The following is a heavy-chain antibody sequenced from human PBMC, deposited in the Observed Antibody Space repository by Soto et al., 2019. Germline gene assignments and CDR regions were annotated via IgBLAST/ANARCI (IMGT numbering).Heavy chain of an antibody. CDR3: ATALRYYYDSSGYYYGPDY. CDR2: ISYDGSNK. D-gene: IGHD3-22*01. V-gene: IGHV3-30-3*01. J-gene: IGHJ4*02. CDR1: GFTFSSYA. Sequence: QVQLVESGGGVVQPGRSLRLSCADSGFTFSSYAMPWVRHAPGKGLEWVAVISYDGSNKYYADSVKGRFTISRDNAKNTLYLQMNSMRAEDTAVYYCATALRYYYDSSGYYYGPDYWGQGTLVTVSS.